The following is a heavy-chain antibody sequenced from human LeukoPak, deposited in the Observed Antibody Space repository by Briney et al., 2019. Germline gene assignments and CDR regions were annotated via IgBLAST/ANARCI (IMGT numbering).Heavy chain of an antibody. Sequence: PGGSLRLSCAASGFTFSSCEMNWVRQAPGKGLEWVSYISSSGSTIYYADSVKGRFTISRDNAKNSLYLQMNSLRAEDTAVYYCAREMYQLLLYYFDYWGQGTLVTVSS. CDR2: ISSSGSTI. CDR1: GFTFSSCE. D-gene: IGHD2-2*01. J-gene: IGHJ4*02. V-gene: IGHV3-48*03. CDR3: AREMYQLLLYYFDY.